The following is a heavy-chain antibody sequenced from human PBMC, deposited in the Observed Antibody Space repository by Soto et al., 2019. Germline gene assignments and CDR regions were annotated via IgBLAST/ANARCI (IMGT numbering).Heavy chain of an antibody. D-gene: IGHD3-10*01. J-gene: IGHJ4*02. CDR1: GFTFSSYS. Sequence: EVQLVESGGGLVKPGGSLRLSGAASGFTFSSYSMNWVRLAPGKGLEWVSSISSSSSYIYYADSVKGRFTISRDNAKNSLYLQMNSLRAEDTAVYYCAGGYYGSGSPDDYWGQGTLVTVSS. CDR3: AGGYYGSGSPDDY. CDR2: ISSSSSYI. V-gene: IGHV3-21*01.